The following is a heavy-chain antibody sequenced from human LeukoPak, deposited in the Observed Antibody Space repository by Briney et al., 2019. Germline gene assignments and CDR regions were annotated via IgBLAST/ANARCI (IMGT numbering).Heavy chain of an antibody. CDR2: IYTSGGT. Sequence: SETLSLTCTVSGGSISSYYWSWIRQPAGKGLEWIGRIYTSGGTNYNPSLKSRVTMSVDTSKNQFSLKLSSVTAADTAVYYCARVSGITIFGAVITPSEYFDLWGRGTLVTVSS. CDR3: ARVSGITIFGAVITPSEYFDL. V-gene: IGHV4-4*07. CDR1: GGSISSYY. J-gene: IGHJ2*01. D-gene: IGHD3-3*01.